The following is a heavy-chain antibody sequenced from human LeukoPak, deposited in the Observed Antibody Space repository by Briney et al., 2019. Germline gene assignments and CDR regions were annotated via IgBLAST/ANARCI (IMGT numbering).Heavy chain of an antibody. J-gene: IGHJ4*02. Sequence: GRSLRLSCAASGFTFSSYGMHWVRQAPGKGLEWVAVISYDGSNKYYADSVKGRFTISRDNSKNTLYLQMNSLRAEDTAVYYCATDRPHPRNEPTNFDYWGQGTLVTVSS. CDR3: ATDRPHPRNEPTNFDY. V-gene: IGHV3-30*03. CDR1: GFTFSSYG. D-gene: IGHD1-1*01. CDR2: ISYDGSNK.